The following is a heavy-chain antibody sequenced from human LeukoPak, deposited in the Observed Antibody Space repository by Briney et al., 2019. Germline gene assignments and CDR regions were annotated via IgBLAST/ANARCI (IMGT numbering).Heavy chain of an antibody. V-gene: IGHV3-30*18. CDR2: ISYDGSNK. D-gene: IGHD3-22*01. Sequence: GGSLRLSRAASGFTFSSYGMHWVRQAPGKGLEWVAVISYDGSNKYYADSVKGRFTISRDNSKNTLYLQMNNLRAEDTAVYYCAKVTRPTYYYDSSSAFDIWGQGTMVTVSS. CDR3: AKVTRPTYYYDSSSAFDI. J-gene: IGHJ3*02. CDR1: GFTFSSYG.